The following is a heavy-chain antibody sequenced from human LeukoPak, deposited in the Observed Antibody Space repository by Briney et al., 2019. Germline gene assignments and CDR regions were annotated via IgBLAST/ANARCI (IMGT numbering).Heavy chain of an antibody. CDR3: AREVTMVRGGIDWFDP. CDR1: GFTFSSCS. Sequence: GGSLILSCAASGFTFSSCSMNWVRQAPGKGLEWVSSISSSSSYIYYADSVKGRFTISRDNAKNSLYLQMNSLRAEDTAVYYCAREVTMVRGGIDWFDPWGQGTLVTVSS. V-gene: IGHV3-21*01. CDR2: ISSSSSYI. J-gene: IGHJ5*02. D-gene: IGHD3-10*01.